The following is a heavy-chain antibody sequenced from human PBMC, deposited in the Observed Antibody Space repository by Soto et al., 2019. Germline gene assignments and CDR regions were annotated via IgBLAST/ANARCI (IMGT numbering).Heavy chain of an antibody. V-gene: IGHV4-34*01. CDR3: ARGSRITIFGVAPKFDY. Sequence: LPETLSLTCAVYGGSFSGYYWSWIRQPPGKGLEWIGEINHSGSTNYNPSLKSRVTISVDTSKNQFSLKLSSVTAADTAVYYCARGSRITIFGVAPKFDYWGQGTLVTVSS. CDR2: INHSGST. D-gene: IGHD3-3*01. J-gene: IGHJ4*02. CDR1: GGSFSGYY.